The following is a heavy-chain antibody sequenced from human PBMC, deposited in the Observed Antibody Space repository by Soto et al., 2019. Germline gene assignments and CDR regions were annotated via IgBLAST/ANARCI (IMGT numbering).Heavy chain of an antibody. CDR3: ARSPKFWSGYAQEVDV. D-gene: IGHD3-3*01. CDR2: IYTSGST. V-gene: IGHV4-4*07. Sequence: SETLSLPCTVSGGSISSYYWSWVRQPAGKGLEWSGRIYTSGSTNYNPSLKSRVTMSVDTSKTQFSLKLSSVTAADTAVYYCARSPKFWSGYAQEVDVWGQGTKVTVYS. CDR1: GGSISSYY. J-gene: IGHJ6*02.